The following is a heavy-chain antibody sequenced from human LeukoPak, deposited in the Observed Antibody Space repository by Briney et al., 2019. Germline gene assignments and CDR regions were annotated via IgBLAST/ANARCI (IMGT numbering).Heavy chain of an antibody. Sequence: SETLSLTCTVSGGFISSYYWSWIRQPPGKGLEWIGEINHSGSTNYNPSLKSRVTISVDTSKNQFSLKLSSVTAADTAVYYCVRSGGYCGTTTCHVEYFDLWGRGTLVTVSS. CDR1: GGFISSYY. V-gene: IGHV4-34*01. J-gene: IGHJ2*01. D-gene: IGHD2-2*01. CDR3: VRSGGYCGTTTCHVEYFDL. CDR2: INHSGST.